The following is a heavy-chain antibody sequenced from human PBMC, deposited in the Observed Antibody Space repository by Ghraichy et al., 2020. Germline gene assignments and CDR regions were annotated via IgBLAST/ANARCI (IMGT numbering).Heavy chain of an antibody. V-gene: IGHV1-18*01. J-gene: IGHJ3*01. CDR2: ISPHNGNT. D-gene: IGHD1-26*01. CDR1: GYTFTSND. CDR3: ARPTGSYFRAFDF. Sequence: ASVKVSCKASGYTFTSNDISWVRQAPGQGLEWMGRISPHNGNTDYAQNLQGRVIMTTDTSTSTAYMELRSLRSDDTALYYCARPTGSYFRAFDFWGQGTMVTVSS.